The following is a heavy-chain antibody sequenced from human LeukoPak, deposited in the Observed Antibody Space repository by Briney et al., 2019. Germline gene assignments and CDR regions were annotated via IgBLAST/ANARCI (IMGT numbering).Heavy chain of an antibody. CDR2: ISGSGGST. J-gene: IGHJ4*02. D-gene: IGHD5-24*01. Sequence: GGSLRLSCAASGFTFSSYAMSWVRQAPGKGLEWISAISGSGGSTNYADSVRGRFTISRDNSKNTLYLQMNTLRAEDTAVHYCAKDLSAYNYVSRWGYFDYGAQEPLVPFP. CDR1: GFTFSSYA. V-gene: IGHV3-23*01. CDR3: AKDLSAYNYVSRWGYFDY.